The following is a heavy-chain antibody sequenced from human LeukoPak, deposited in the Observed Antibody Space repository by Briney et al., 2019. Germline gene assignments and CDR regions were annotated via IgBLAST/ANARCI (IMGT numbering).Heavy chain of an antibody. CDR3: ARGAGYSSGWHFDY. CDR2: ISAYNGNT. V-gene: IGHV1-18*01. D-gene: IGHD6-19*01. Sequence: ASVKVSCKASGYTFTSYGISWVRQAPGQGLEWMGWISAYNGNTNYAQKFQGRVTMTRDTSISTAYMELSRLRSDDTAVYYCARGAGYSSGWHFDYWGQGTLVTVSS. CDR1: GYTFTSYG. J-gene: IGHJ4*02.